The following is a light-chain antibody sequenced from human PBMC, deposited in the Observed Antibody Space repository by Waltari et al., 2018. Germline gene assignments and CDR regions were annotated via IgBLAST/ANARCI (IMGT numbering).Light chain of an antibody. CDR1: QSASKY. Sequence: ELVLTQSPATLSLSPGERATLSCRASQSASKYVAWYQQRPGQSPRLLIYDASNRATGVPGRFNALRSGTEFTRTVSSLGAEDFAGCYCQRRNDWALTFGGGTRVEVK. J-gene: IGKJ4*01. CDR2: DAS. V-gene: IGKV3-11*01. CDR3: QRRNDWALT.